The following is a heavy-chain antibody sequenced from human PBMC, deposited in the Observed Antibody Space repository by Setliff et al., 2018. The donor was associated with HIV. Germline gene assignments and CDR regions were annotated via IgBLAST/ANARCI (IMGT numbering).Heavy chain of an antibody. Sequence: GGSLRLSCAASGFTFSDYWMSWVRQAPGKGLEWVSRMNSDGSTTTYADSVKGRFTISRDNAKNSLYLQMNSLRVEDTALYYCAKPTRSRVGATGMDIWGQGTMVTVSS. D-gene: IGHD1-26*01. CDR3: AKPTRSRVGATGMDI. J-gene: IGHJ3*02. CDR1: GFTFSDYW. V-gene: IGHV3-74*01. CDR2: MNSDGSTT.